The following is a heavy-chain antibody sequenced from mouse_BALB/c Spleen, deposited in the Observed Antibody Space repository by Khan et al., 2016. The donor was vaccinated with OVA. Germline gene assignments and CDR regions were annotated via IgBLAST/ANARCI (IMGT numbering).Heavy chain of an antibody. D-gene: IGHD1-1*01. Sequence: EVELVESGPGLVKPSQSLSLTCTVTGYSITTDYAWNWIRQFPGNKLEWMGYISYSGNTKYNPSLKSRISITRDTSKNQFFLQLKSVTTEDTARYYCARVYGGDFDYWGQGTTLKVSS. V-gene: IGHV3-2*02. CDR1: GYSITTDYA. J-gene: IGHJ2*01. CDR2: ISYSGNT. CDR3: ARVYGGDFDY.